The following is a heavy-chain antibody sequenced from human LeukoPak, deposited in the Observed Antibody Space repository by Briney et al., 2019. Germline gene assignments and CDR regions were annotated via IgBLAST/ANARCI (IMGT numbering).Heavy chain of an antibody. Sequence: DSVKGRFTISRDNAKNSLYLQMNSLILEDTAVYYCASDGSGSGDYWGQGTLVTVSS. J-gene: IGHJ4*02. D-gene: IGHD2-15*01. V-gene: IGHV3-21*01. CDR3: ASDGSGSGDY.